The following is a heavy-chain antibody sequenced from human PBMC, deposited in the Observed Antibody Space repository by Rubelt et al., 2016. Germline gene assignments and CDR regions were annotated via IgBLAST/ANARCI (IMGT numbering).Heavy chain of an antibody. Sequence: QVQLQQWGAGLLKPSETLSLTCAVYGGSFSGYYWSWIRQPPGKGLEWIGEINHSGSTNYNPSLKSRVTLSVDTSKNQFSLKLSSVTAADTAVYYCARDGDYDFWGQGTLVTVSS. CDR1: GGSFSGYY. D-gene: IGHD4-17*01. CDR2: INHSGST. CDR3: ARDGDYDF. V-gene: IGHV4-34*01. J-gene: IGHJ4*02.